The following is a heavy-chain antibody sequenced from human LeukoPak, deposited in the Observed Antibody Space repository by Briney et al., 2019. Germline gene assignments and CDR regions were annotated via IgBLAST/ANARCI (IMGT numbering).Heavy chain of an antibody. CDR2: ISSSSSYI. J-gene: IGHJ3*02. V-gene: IGHV3-21*01. CDR3: AKVLGGAFDI. D-gene: IGHD2-15*01. Sequence: GGSLRLSCAASGFTFSSYSMNWVRQAPGKGLEWVSSISSSSSYIYYADSVKGRFTISRDNAKNSLYLQMNSPRAEDTAVYYCAKVLGGAFDIWGQGTMVTVSS. CDR1: GFTFSSYS.